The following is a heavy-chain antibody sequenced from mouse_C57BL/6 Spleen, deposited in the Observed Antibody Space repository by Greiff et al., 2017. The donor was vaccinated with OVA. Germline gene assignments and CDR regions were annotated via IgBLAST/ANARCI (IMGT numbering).Heavy chain of an antibody. J-gene: IGHJ1*03. Sequence: VQLQQPGAELVRPGSSVKLSCKASGYTFTSYWMDWVKQRPGQGLEWIGNIYPSDSETHYNQKFKDKATLTVDKSSSTAYMQLSSLTSEDSAVYYCARYYGSSRYWYFDVWGTGTTVTVSS. V-gene: IGHV1-61*01. D-gene: IGHD1-1*01. CDR3: ARYYGSSRYWYFDV. CDR1: GYTFTSYW. CDR2: IYPSDSET.